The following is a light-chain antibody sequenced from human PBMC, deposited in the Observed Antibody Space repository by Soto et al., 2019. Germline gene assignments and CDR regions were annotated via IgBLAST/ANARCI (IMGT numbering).Light chain of an antibody. CDR2: INSDGSH. CDR1: SGHSSFA. J-gene: IGLJ2*01. V-gene: IGLV4-69*01. Sequence: QSVLTQSPSASASLGASVKLTCTLSSGHSSFAIAWHQQQPEKGPRYLMKINSDGSHTKGDGIPDRFSGSGSGAERYLTISSLQSEDEAEYYCQTWGTGIVFGGGPKLTVL. CDR3: QTWGTGIV.